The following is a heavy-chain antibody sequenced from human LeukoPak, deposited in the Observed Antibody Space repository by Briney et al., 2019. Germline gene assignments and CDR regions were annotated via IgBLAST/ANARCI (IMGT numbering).Heavy chain of an antibody. V-gene: IGHV4-34*01. J-gene: IGHJ4*02. Sequence: SETLSLTCAVYGGSFSGYYWSWIRQPPGKGQEWIGEINHSGSTNYNPSLKSRVPISVDTSKSQFSLKLSSVTAADTAVYYCAFRGYSAEFDYWGQGTLVTVSS. CDR2: INHSGST. CDR3: AFRGYSAEFDY. D-gene: IGHD5-18*01. CDR1: GGSFSGYY.